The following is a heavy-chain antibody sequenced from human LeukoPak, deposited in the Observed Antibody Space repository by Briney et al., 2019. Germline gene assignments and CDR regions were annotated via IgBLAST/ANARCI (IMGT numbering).Heavy chain of an antibody. CDR2: MNPNSGNT. D-gene: IGHD1-26*01. CDR1: GYTFTSYD. CDR3: ARDLSGIVGAAYYFDY. J-gene: IGHJ4*02. V-gene: IGHV1-8*01. Sequence: GASVKVSCKASGYTFTSYDINWVRQATGQGLEWMGWMNPNSGNTGYAQKFQGRVTMTRDTSTSTVYMELSSLRSEDTAVYYCARDLSGIVGAAYYFDYWGQGTLVTVSS.